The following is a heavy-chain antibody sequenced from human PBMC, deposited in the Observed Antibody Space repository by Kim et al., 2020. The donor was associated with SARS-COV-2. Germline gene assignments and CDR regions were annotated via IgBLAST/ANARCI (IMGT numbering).Heavy chain of an antibody. Sequence: SETLSLTCTVSGGSVSSGNYYWSWIRQPPGKGLEWIGYIYYSGSTNYNPSLKSRVTISLATSKTQFSLKLSSVTAADTAVYYCARAVYSSGWYYSHGVYYYGMDVWGQGTTVTVSS. D-gene: IGHD6-19*01. V-gene: IGHV4-61*01. CDR3: ARAVYSSGWYYSHGVYYYGMDV. CDR1: GGSVSSGNYY. CDR2: IYYSGST. J-gene: IGHJ6*02.